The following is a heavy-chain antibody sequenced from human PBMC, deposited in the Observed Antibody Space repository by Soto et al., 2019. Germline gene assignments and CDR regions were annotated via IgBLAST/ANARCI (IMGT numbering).Heavy chain of an antibody. D-gene: IGHD5-12*01. CDR2: IYPGDSDT. CDR1: GYSFSTYW. J-gene: IGHJ4*02. Sequence: RGSLKISCKASGYSFSTYWIAWVRQRPGKGLDWMGIIYPGDSDTRYSPSFQGQVTISVDNSIDTAYLEWTTLRASDSAMYYCARHSLATQPGDYWGQGTRVTVSS. V-gene: IGHV5-51*01. CDR3: ARHSLATQPGDY.